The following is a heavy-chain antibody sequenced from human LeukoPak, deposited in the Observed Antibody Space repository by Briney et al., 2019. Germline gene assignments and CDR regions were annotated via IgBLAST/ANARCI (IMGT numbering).Heavy chain of an antibody. V-gene: IGHV3-23*01. CDR2: ISGSGGTT. Sequence: PGGSLRLSCAASGFTFYSYAMTWVRQAPGKGLEWVSRISGSGGTTYYADSVKGRFTISRDDSRNRVYLRMYSLRGEDTAIYYCAKGALRGYSAPGVFDFWGQGTMVTVSS. J-gene: IGHJ3*01. CDR1: GFTFYSYA. CDR3: AKGALRGYSAPGVFDF. D-gene: IGHD5-18*01.